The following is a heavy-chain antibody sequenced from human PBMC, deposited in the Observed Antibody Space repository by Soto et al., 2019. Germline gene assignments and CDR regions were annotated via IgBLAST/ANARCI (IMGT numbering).Heavy chain of an antibody. J-gene: IGHJ4*02. V-gene: IGHV3-23*01. CDR1: GFTFSSYA. CDR2: ISGSGGST. CDR3: AKLLSLLWFGVPSDY. D-gene: IGHD3-10*01. Sequence: TGGSLRLSCAASGFTFSSYAMSWVRQAPGKGLEWVSAISGSGGSTYYADSVKGRFTISRDNSKNTLYLQMNSLRAEDTAVYYCAKLLSLLWFGVPSDYWGQGTLVTVSS.